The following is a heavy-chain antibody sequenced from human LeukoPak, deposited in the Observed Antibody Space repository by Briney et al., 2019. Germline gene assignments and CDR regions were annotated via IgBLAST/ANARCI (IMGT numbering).Heavy chain of an antibody. Sequence: SDTLSLTCTVSGDSISNYYWSWIRQSPGKELEWIGYMYNRGSTIYNPSLKSRVTISTDTSKNQFSLRLTSVTAADTAVYYCARAEKAVTGTLDSWGQGTLITVSS. CDR2: MYNRGST. J-gene: IGHJ4*02. V-gene: IGHV4-59*07. CDR3: ARAEKAVTGTLDS. D-gene: IGHD6-19*01. CDR1: GDSISNYY.